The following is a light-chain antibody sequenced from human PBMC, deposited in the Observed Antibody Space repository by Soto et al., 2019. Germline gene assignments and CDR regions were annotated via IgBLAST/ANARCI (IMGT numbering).Light chain of an antibody. CDR2: GAS. J-gene: IGKJ3*01. CDR1: QSVSSSY. CDR3: QQYGSSPPIFT. Sequence: EIVLTQSPGTLSVSPGERATLSCRASQSVSSSYLAWYQQKPGQAPRLLIYGASSRATDIPDRFSGSGSGTDFTLTISRLEPEDFAVYYCQQYGSSPPIFTFGPGTKVDIK. V-gene: IGKV3-20*01.